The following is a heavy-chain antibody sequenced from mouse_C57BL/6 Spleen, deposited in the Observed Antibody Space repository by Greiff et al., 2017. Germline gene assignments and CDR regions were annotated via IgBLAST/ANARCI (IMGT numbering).Heavy chain of an antibody. J-gene: IGHJ1*03. D-gene: IGHD1-1*01. Sequence: VQLQQSGAELARPGASVKMSCKASGYTFTSYTMHWVKQRPGQGLEWIGYINPSSGYTKYNQKFKDKATLTADKSSSTAYMQLSSLTSEDSAVYDCARVYGSSPYWYFDVWGTGTTVTVSS. CDR3: ARVYGSSPYWYFDV. CDR2: INPSSGYT. CDR1: GYTFTSYT. V-gene: IGHV1-4*01.